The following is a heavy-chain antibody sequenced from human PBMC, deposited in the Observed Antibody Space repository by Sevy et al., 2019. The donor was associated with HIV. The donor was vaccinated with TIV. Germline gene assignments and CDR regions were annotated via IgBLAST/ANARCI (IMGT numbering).Heavy chain of an antibody. V-gene: IGHV1-2*02. CDR3: ARDSYYDFWSGYRKYNWFDP. Sequence: ASVKVSCKASGYTFTGYYMHWVRQAPGQGLEWMGWINPNSGGTNYTQKFQGRVTMTRDTSISTAYMVLSRLRSDDTAVYYCARDSYYDFWSGYRKYNWFDPWGQRTLVTASS. CDR1: GYTFTGYY. J-gene: IGHJ5*02. D-gene: IGHD3-3*01. CDR2: INPNSGGT.